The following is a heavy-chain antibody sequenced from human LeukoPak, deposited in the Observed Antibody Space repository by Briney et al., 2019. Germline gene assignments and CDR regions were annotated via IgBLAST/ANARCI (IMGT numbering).Heavy chain of an antibody. CDR3: AREGGYYYGSGSPLRYYYMDV. V-gene: IGHV1-2*02. J-gene: IGHJ6*03. D-gene: IGHD3-10*01. CDR2: INPNSGGT. CDR1: GYTFTGYY. Sequence: ASVKVSCKASGYTFTGYYMLWVRQAPGQGLEWMGWINPNSGGTNYAQKFQGRVTMTRDTSISTAYMELSRLRSDDTAVYYCAREGGYYYGSGSPLRYYYMDVWGKGTTVTVSS.